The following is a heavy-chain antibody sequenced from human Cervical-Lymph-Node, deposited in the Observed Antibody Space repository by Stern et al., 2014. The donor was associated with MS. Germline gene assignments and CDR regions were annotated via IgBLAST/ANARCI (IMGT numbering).Heavy chain of an antibody. V-gene: IGHV1-18*01. D-gene: IGHD2-15*01. CDR3: ARGLLGSENAFDI. CDR1: GYTFTSYG. CDR2: ISAYNGNT. J-gene: IGHJ3*02. Sequence: QVQLGQSGAEVKKPGASVKVSCTASGYTFTSYGISWVRQAPGQGLEWMGWISAYNGNTNYAQKVQGRVTMTTDTSTSTACMELRSLRSDDTAVYYCARGLLGSENAFDIWGQGTMVTVSS.